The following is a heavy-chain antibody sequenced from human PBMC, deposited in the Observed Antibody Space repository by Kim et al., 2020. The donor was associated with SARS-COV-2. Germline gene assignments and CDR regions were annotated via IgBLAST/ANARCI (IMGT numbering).Heavy chain of an antibody. V-gene: IGHV3-21*01. CDR1: GFTFSSYS. D-gene: IGHD3-22*01. CDR3: ARDTNYYDSLDY. Sequence: GGSLRLSCAASGFTFSSYSMNWVRQAPGKGLEWVSSISSSSSYIYYADSVKGRFTISRDNAKNSLYLQMNSLRAEDTAVYYCARDTNYYDSLDYWGQGTLVTVSS. J-gene: IGHJ4*02. CDR2: ISSSSSYI.